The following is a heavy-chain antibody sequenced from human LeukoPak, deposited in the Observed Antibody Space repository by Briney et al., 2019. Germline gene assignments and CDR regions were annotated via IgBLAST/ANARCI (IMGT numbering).Heavy chain of an antibody. V-gene: IGHV1-8*01. D-gene: IGHD3-22*01. Sequence: ASVKVSCKASGYTFTSYDINWVRQATGQGIEWMGWMNPNSGNTGYAQKFQGRATMTRNTSTSTVIMELSSLRSEDTAVYYCARVIPDDSSVYYYNYYYYMDVWGKGTTVTVSS. CDR1: GYTFTSYD. CDR3: ARVIPDDSSVYYYNYYYYMDV. CDR2: MNPNSGNT. J-gene: IGHJ6*03.